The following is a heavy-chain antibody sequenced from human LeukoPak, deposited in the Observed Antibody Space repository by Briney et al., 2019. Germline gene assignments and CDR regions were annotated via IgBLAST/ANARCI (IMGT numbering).Heavy chain of an antibody. CDR1: GFTVSNNY. CDR3: ARASFNT. J-gene: IGHJ2*01. V-gene: IGHV3-53*01. Sequence: GGSLRLSCAASGFTVSNNYISWVRQAPGKGLEWVAVIYSGGSTKYADSVKARFTISRDNSKNTVYLQMNSLRADDTAVYYCARASFNTGGRGPLVTASS. CDR2: IYSGGST.